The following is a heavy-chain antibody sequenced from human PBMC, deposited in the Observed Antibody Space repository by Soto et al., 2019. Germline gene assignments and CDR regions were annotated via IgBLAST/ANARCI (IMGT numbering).Heavy chain of an antibody. Sequence: PSETLSLTCSVSGGSISSGYWTWIRQPPGKGLEWIGYIYYGGSINYNPSLKSRVIISVDMAKNQFSLRLSSVSAADTAVYYCTGAYYDVSGYSLDPWGQGTSVTVSS. V-gene: IGHV4-59*01. CDR3: TGAYYDVSGYSLDP. CDR1: GGSISSGY. D-gene: IGHD3-22*01. CDR2: IYYGGSI. J-gene: IGHJ5*02.